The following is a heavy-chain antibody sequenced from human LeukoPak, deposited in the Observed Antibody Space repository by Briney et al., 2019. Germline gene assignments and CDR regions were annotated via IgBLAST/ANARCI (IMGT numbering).Heavy chain of an antibody. J-gene: IGHJ4*02. D-gene: IGHD2-15*01. CDR3: TTVTHFYL. CDR2: IQDGGTT. V-gene: IGHV3-15*01. CDR1: GFIVSSNY. Sequence: NAGGSLRLSCAASGFIVSSNYMNWVRQAPGKGLEWIGRIQDGGTTDYAAPVKGRFTISRDDSKATLYLQMNSLKTEDTAIYYCTTVTHFYLGGQETLVTVSS.